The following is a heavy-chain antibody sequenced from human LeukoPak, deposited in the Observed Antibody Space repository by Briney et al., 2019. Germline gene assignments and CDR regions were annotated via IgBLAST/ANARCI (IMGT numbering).Heavy chain of an antibody. CDR1: GGSISSYY. D-gene: IGHD3-10*01. V-gene: IGHV4-59*08. CDR2: IYYSGST. J-gene: IGHJ5*02. Sequence: SETLSLTCTVSGGSISSYYWSWIRQPPGKGLEWIGYIYYSGSTNYNPSLKGRVTISVDTSKNQFSLKLSSVTAADTAVYYCARLWFGEFRGVNWFDPWGQGTLVTVS. CDR3: ARLWFGEFRGVNWFDP.